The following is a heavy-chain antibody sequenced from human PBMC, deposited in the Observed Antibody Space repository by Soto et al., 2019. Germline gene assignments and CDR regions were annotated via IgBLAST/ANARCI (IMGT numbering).Heavy chain of an antibody. CDR3: ARDRCPQDIVVVVAATLSQNWFDP. D-gene: IGHD2-15*01. CDR1: GGTFSSYT. V-gene: IGHV1-69*04. Sequence: SVKVSCKASGGTFSSYTISWVRQAPGQGLEWMGRIIPILGIANYAQKFQGRVTITADKSTSTAYMELSSLRSEDTAVYYCARDRCPQDIVVVVAATLSQNWFDPWGQGTLVTVSS. J-gene: IGHJ5*02. CDR2: IIPILGIA.